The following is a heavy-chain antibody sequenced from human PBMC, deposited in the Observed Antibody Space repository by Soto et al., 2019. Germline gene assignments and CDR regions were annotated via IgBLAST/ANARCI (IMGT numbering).Heavy chain of an antibody. CDR2: INHSGST. J-gene: IGHJ3*02. CDR3: ARSEYSSSPHDAFDI. D-gene: IGHD6-6*01. Sequence: SETLSLTCAVYGGSFSGYYWSWIRQPPGKGLEWIGEINHSGSTNYNPSLKSRVTISVDTSKNQFSLKLSPVTAADTAVYYCARSEYSSSPHDAFDIWGQGTMVTVSS. V-gene: IGHV4-34*01. CDR1: GGSFSGYY.